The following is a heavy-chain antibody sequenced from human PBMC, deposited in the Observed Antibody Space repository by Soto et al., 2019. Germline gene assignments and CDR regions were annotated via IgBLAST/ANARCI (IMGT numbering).Heavy chain of an antibody. CDR1: SGSVSSANYY. CDR2: ISYSGST. D-gene: IGHD3-22*01. V-gene: IGHV4-61*01. CDR3: ARGNHDSSGYYSLHYFDY. J-gene: IGHJ4*02. Sequence: SETLSLTCTVSSGSVSSANYYWTWIRSPPGKGLEWIGHISYSGSTNYNTSLKSRVTLSLDTPKNQFSLKLSSVTAADTAVYYCARGNHDSSGYYSLHYFDYWGQGILVTVS.